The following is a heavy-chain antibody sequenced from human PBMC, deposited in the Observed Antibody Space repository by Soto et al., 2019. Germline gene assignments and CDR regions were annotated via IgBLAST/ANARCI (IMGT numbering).Heavy chain of an antibody. D-gene: IGHD3-3*01. CDR1: GFTFNNYG. V-gene: IGHV3-30*18. J-gene: IGHJ3*02. Sequence: PGGSLRLSCAASGFTFNNYGMHWVRQAPGKGLEWVAAISYDGSNKYYADSVKGRFTISRDNSKNTLYLQMNSLRPEDTAVYYCAKDLLRDLEWLLNDAFDIWGQGTMVTVSS. CDR2: ISYDGSNK. CDR3: AKDLLRDLEWLLNDAFDI.